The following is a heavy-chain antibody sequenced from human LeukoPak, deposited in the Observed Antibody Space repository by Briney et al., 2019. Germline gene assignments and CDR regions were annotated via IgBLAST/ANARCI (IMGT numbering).Heavy chain of an antibody. Sequence: PGGSLRLSCAASGSMLSTYWMTWVRQAPGKGLEWVANIKQDGNEKNYVDSVKGRFTISRDNAKSSLYLQMNSLRAEDTAVYYCARELVNYGDYKSYFDYWGQGTLVTVSS. V-gene: IGHV3-7*01. D-gene: IGHD4-17*01. CDR3: ARELVNYGDYKSYFDY. J-gene: IGHJ4*02. CDR2: IKQDGNEK. CDR1: GSMLSTYW.